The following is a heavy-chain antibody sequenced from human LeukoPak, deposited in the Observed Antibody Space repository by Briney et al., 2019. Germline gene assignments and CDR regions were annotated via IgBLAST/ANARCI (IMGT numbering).Heavy chain of an antibody. Sequence: GGSLRLSCAASGFTFSSYEMNWVRQAPGKGLEWVAFLSSSGTTIYYADSVKGRFTISRDNAKNSLYLQMNSLRAKDTAVYYCARDSGYSYGIYYYYYGMDVWSQGTTVTVSS. CDR3: ARDSGYSYGIYYYYYGMDV. CDR1: GFTFSSYE. V-gene: IGHV3-48*03. CDR2: LSSSGTTI. J-gene: IGHJ6*02. D-gene: IGHD5-18*01.